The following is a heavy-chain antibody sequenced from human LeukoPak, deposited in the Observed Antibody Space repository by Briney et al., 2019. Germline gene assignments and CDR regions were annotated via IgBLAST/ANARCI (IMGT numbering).Heavy chain of an antibody. V-gene: IGHV3-7*01. CDR1: GITFSSYW. Sequence: PGGSLRLSYSASGITFSSYWMSWVRQAPGKGLEWVANIKPDGTEQFYVDSLRGRFIISRDNARNSLYLQMNSLRVEDTALYYCARDSNSGYHPNWGQGTLVTVSS. CDR2: IKPDGTEQ. CDR3: ARDSNSGYHPN. J-gene: IGHJ4*02. D-gene: IGHD3-22*01.